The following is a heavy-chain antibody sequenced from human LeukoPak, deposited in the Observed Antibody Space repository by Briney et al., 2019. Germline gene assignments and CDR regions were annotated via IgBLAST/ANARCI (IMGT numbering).Heavy chain of an antibody. J-gene: IGHJ4*02. CDR1: GYSFISYW. V-gene: IGHV5-51*01. CDR3: ARKRYCSSTSCLFDY. D-gene: IGHD2-2*01. CDR2: IYPGDSDT. Sequence: GASLQISCKGSGYSFISYWIGWVRQMPGKGVGWMGIIYPGDSDTRYSPSFQGQVTISADKSISTAYLQSSSLKASDTAMYYCARKRYCSSTSCLFDYWGQGTLVTVSS.